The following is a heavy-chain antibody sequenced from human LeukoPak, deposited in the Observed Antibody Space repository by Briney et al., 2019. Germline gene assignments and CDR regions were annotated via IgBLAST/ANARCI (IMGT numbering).Heavy chain of an antibody. CDR1: GFTFSSYA. J-gene: IGHJ4*02. Sequence: GGSLRLSCAASGFTFSSYAMSWVRQAPGKGLEWVSAISGSGGSTYYADSVKGRFTISRDNSKNTLYLQMNSLRAEDTAVYYCGLSHERYSSSTCFDYWGQGTLVTVSS. CDR3: GLSHERYSSSTCFDY. CDR2: ISGSGGST. V-gene: IGHV3-23*01. D-gene: IGHD6-6*01.